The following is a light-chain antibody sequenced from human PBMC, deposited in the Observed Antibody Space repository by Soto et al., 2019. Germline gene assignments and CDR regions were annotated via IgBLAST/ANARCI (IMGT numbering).Light chain of an antibody. Sequence: DIQMTQSPSTLSASVGDRVIITCRASQSIGSWLAWYQQKAGKAPKLLIYDASSLERGVPSRFSGSASGTEFTLTISSLQPDDFATYFCQQYYNYSWTFGQGTKVDIK. CDR1: QSIGSW. J-gene: IGKJ1*01. V-gene: IGKV1-5*01. CDR2: DAS. CDR3: QQYYNYSWT.